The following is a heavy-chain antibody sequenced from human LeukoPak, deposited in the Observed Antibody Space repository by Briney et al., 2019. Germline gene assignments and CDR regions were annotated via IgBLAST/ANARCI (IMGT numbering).Heavy chain of an antibody. Sequence: PSGTLSLTCAVSGGSISSTNWWSWVRQPPGKGLEWIGEIYHSGSTNYNPSLKSRVTISVDKSKNQFSLKLSSVTAADTAVYYCARISSGWFYYFDYWGQGTLVTVSS. CDR3: ARISSGWFYYFDY. V-gene: IGHV4-4*02. CDR1: GGSISSTNW. D-gene: IGHD6-19*01. J-gene: IGHJ4*02. CDR2: IYHSGST.